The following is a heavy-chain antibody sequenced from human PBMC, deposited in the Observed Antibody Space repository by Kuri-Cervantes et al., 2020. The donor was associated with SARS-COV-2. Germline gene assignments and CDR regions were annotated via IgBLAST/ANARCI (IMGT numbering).Heavy chain of an antibody. J-gene: IGHJ4*02. CDR1: GFTFSSYS. CDR3: AKVETASLDY. D-gene: IGHD3-3*01. Sequence: GESLKISCAASGFTFSSYSMNWVRQAPGKGLEWVSYISSSSSTIYYADSVKGRFTISRDNAKNSLYLEMNSLRPEDTAVYYCAKVETASLDYWGQGTLVTVSS. CDR2: ISSSSSTI. V-gene: IGHV3-48*01.